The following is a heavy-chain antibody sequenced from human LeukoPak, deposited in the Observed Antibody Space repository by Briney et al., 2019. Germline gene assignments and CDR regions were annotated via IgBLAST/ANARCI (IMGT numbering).Heavy chain of an antibody. D-gene: IGHD2-15*01. Sequence: GGSLRLSCAASGFTFSDYYMSWIRQAPGKGLEWVSYITSSSTVYYAGSVKGRFTISRDNAKNSLFLQMNSLRAEDTAVYYCARDYCSGPKCYFIDYWGQGALVTVSS. CDR2: ITSSSTV. J-gene: IGHJ4*02. CDR3: ARDYCSGPKCYFIDY. V-gene: IGHV3-11*04. CDR1: GFTFSDYY.